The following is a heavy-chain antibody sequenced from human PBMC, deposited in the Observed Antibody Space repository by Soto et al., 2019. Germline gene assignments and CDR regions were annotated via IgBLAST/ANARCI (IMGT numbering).Heavy chain of an antibody. J-gene: IGHJ3*02. D-gene: IGHD6-19*01. CDR2: IKHSGSS. V-gene: IGHV4-34*01. Sequence: SETLSLTCAVYAGSFSHYYWNWIRQSPGKGLEWIGKIKHSGSSNYNPSLRSRVSISVDMSKNQFSLRLTSVTAADTAVYYCARGGSSDWQVALDTWGQGTMVTVSS. CDR1: AGSFSHYY. CDR3: ARGGSSDWQVALDT.